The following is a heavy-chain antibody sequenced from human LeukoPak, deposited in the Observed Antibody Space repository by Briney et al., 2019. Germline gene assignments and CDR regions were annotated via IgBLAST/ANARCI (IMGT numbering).Heavy chain of an antibody. CDR1: GGSISNYY. V-gene: IGHV4-59*08. CDR2: IYYSGST. CDR3: ARSTYDSSGYYFDY. D-gene: IGHD3-22*01. Sequence: SETLSLTCTVSGGSISNYYWSWIRQPPGKGLEWIGYIYYSGSTYYNPSLKSRVTISVDTSKNQFSLKLSSVTAADTAVYYCARSTYDSSGYYFDYWGQGTLVTVSS. J-gene: IGHJ4*02.